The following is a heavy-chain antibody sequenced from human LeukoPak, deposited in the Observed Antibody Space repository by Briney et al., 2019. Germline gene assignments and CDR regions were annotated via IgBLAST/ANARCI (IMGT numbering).Heavy chain of an antibody. CDR2: ISGSGGST. J-gene: IGHJ4*02. CDR3: ATTVTTTSGFDS. V-gene: IGHV3-23*01. Sequence: GGSLRLSRAASGFTFSSYAMSWVRQAPGKGLEWVSAISGSGGSTYYADSVRGRFTISRDNAKNTLYLQMNSLRAEDTAVYYCATTVTTTSGFDSWGQGTLVTVSS. D-gene: IGHD4-17*01. CDR1: GFTFSSYA.